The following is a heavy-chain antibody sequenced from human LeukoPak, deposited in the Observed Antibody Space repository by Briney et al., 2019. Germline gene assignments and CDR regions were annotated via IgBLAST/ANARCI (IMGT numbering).Heavy chain of an antibody. V-gene: IGHV4-39*01. CDR2: IYYSGST. CDR3: GRGGSGTSPYYFDY. CDR1: SFTSYW. J-gene: IGHJ4*02. Sequence: SFTSYWIGWVRQMPGKGLEWIGYIYYSGSTYYNTSLKSRVTISVDTSKNQISLNLSSVTAADTAVYYCGRGGSGTSPYYFDYWGQGTLVTVSS. D-gene: IGHD3-10*01.